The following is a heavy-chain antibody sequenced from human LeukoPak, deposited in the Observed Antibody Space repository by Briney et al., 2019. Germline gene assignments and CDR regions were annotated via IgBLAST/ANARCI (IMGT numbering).Heavy chain of an antibody. Sequence: GGSLRLSCAASGFSFSNHWMTWVRQAPGKGLEWVANIKEDGSEKYYVDSLKGRFTISRDNAKNSLYLQMNSLRAEDTALYYCARDSDDVDTAMVEGGLDYWGQGTLVTVSS. CDR1: GFSFSNHW. V-gene: IGHV3-7*03. J-gene: IGHJ4*02. D-gene: IGHD5-18*01. CDR2: IKEDGSEK. CDR3: ARDSDDVDTAMVEGGLDY.